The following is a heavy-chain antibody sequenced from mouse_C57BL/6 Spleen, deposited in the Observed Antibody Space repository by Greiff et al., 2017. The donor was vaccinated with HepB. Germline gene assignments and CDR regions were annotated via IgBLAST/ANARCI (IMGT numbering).Heavy chain of an antibody. J-gene: IGHJ3*01. Sequence: DVKLQESGAELVRPGASVKLSCTASGFNIKDDYMHWVKQRPEQGLEWIGWIDPENGDTEYASKFQGKATITADTSSNTAYLQLSSLTSEDTAVYYCTTAQATLAWFAYWGQGTLVTVSA. CDR1: GFNIKDDY. CDR3: TTAQATLAWFAY. D-gene: IGHD3-2*02. V-gene: IGHV14-4*01. CDR2: IDPENGDT.